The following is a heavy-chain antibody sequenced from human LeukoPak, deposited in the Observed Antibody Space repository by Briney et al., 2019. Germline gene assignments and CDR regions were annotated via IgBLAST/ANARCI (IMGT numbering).Heavy chain of an antibody. CDR3: ARDNTAIH. J-gene: IGHJ4*02. D-gene: IGHD2-21*02. CDR2: INWSGGST. V-gene: IGHV3-20*04. CDR1: GFDFDDYG. Sequence: PGGSLRLSCAASGFDFDDYGMSWVRQAPGKGLEWVSGINWSGGSTGYGDSVKGRFTISRDKTSLFLQMNSLRAEDTAVYYCARDNTAIHWGQGTLVTVSS.